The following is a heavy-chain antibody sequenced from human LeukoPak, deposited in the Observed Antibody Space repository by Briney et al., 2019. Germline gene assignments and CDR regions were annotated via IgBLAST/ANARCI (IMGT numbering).Heavy chain of an antibody. D-gene: IGHD3-10*01. CDR1: GFTFSSYG. V-gene: IGHV3-30*18. J-gene: IGHJ4*02. CDR3: AKVDQLLWFGTLEGYFDY. Sequence: GRSLRLSCAASGFTFSSYGMHWVRQAPGKGLEWVAVISYDGSNKYYADSVKGRFTISRDNSKNTLYLQMNSLRAEDTAVYYCAKVDQLLWFGTLEGYFDYWGQGTLVTVSS. CDR2: ISYDGSNK.